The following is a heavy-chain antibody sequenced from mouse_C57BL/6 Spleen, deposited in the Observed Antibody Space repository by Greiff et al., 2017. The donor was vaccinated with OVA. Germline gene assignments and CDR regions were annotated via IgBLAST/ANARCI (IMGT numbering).Heavy chain of an antibody. J-gene: IGHJ1*03. CDR3: ARDRQDWYFDV. V-gene: IGHV3-6*01. CDR2: ISYDGSN. Sequence: EVQLQQSGPGLVKPSQSLSLTCSVTGYSITSGYYWNWIRQFPGNKLEWMGYISYDGSNNYNPSLKNRISITRDTSKNQFLLKLNSVTTEDTATYYCARDRQDWYFDVWGTGTTVTVSS. CDR1: GYSITSGYY.